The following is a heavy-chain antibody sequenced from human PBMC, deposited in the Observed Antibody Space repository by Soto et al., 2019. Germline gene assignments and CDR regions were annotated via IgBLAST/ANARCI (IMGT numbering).Heavy chain of an antibody. CDR1: VGSSSSYY. V-gene: IGHV4-4*07. CDR3: ARHPWGTVTTIPYFDY. D-gene: IGHD4-4*01. J-gene: IGHJ4*02. Sequence: SETLSLACPVSVGSSSSYYWSWIRQPAGKGLEWIGRIYTSGSTNYNPSLKSRVTMSVDTSKNQFSLKLSSVTAADTAVYYCARHPWGTVTTIPYFDYWGQGTLVTVS. CDR2: IYTSGST.